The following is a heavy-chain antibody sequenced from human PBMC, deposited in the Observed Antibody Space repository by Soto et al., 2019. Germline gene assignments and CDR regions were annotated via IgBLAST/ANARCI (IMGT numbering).Heavy chain of an antibody. J-gene: IGHJ4*02. CDR3: ARGGTPYYYDSSGYYVDY. V-gene: IGHV1-69*06. CDR1: GGTFSSYA. D-gene: IGHD3-22*01. CDR2: IIPIFGTA. Sequence: QVQLVQSGAEVKKPGSSVKVSCKASGGTFSSYAISWVRQAPGQGLEWMGGIIPIFGTANYAQKFQGRGTITADKSTSQDYMEPGRLRFEGKAVDYCARGGTPYYYDSSGYYVDYWGQGTLVTVSA.